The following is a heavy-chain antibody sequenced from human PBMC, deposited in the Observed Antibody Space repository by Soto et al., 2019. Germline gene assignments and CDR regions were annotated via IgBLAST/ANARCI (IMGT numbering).Heavy chain of an antibody. CDR1: GYTFTSYG. J-gene: IGHJ5*02. D-gene: IGHD3-10*01. V-gene: IGHV1-18*04. CDR3: ARVEEPYYYGSASYYIPIDP. Sequence: ASVKVSCKASGYTFTSYGISWVRQAPGQGLEWMGWISAYNGNTNYAQKLQGRVTMTTDTSTSTAYMELRSLRSDDTAVYYCARVEEPYYYGSASYYIPIDPWGQGTLVTVSS. CDR2: ISAYNGNT.